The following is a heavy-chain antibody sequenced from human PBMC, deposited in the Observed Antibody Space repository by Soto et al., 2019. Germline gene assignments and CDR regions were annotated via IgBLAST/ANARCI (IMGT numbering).Heavy chain of an antibody. CDR1: GGSISSYY. D-gene: IGHD3-9*01. CDR3: ARALRYFDPFPYYYYYMDV. CDR2: IYYSGST. Sequence: ETLSLTCTVSGGSISSYYWSWIRQPPGKGLEWIGYIYYSGSTNYNPSLKSRVTISVDTSKNQFSLKLSSVTAADTAVYYCARALRYFDPFPYYYYYMDVWGKGTTVTVSS. V-gene: IGHV4-59*01. J-gene: IGHJ6*03.